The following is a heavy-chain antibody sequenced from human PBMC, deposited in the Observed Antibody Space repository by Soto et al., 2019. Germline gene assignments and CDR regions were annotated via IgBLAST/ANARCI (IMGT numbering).Heavy chain of an antibody. J-gene: IGHJ2*01. D-gene: IGHD2-15*01. CDR1: GGSISSGDYY. V-gene: IGHV4-30-4*01. CDR2: IYYSGST. Sequence: QVQLQESGPGLVKPSQTLSLTCTVSGGSISSGDYYWSWIRQPPGKGLEWIGYIYYSGSTYYNPSLKSRVTISVDTSKNQFSLKLSSVTAADTAVYYCARYCSGGSYLPYWYFDLWGRGTLVTVSS. CDR3: ARYCSGGSYLPYWYFDL.